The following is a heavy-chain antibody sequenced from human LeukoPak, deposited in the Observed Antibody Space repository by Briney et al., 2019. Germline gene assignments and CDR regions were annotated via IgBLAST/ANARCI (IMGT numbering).Heavy chain of an antibody. V-gene: IGHV1-69*05. CDR1: GGTFSSYA. Sequence: SVKVSCKASGGTFSSYAISWVRQAPRQGLEWMGRIIPIFGTANYAQKFQGRVTITTDESTSTAYMELSSLRSEDTAVYYCAREPSYSSGWFDPWGQGTLVTVSS. D-gene: IGHD6-19*01. J-gene: IGHJ5*02. CDR3: AREPSYSSGWFDP. CDR2: IIPIFGTA.